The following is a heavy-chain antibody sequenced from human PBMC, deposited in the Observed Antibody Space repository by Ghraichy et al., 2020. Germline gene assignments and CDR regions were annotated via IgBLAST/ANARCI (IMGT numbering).Heavy chain of an antibody. CDR1: GGTFSSYA. CDR2: IIPILGIA. Sequence: SVKVSCKASGGTFSSYAISWVRQAPGQGLEWMGRIIPILGIANYAQKFQGRVTITADKSTSTAYMELSSLRSEDTAVYYCARASSSDYYYGMDVWGQGTTVTVSS. D-gene: IGHD6-6*01. CDR3: ARASSSDYYYGMDV. J-gene: IGHJ6*02. V-gene: IGHV1-69*04.